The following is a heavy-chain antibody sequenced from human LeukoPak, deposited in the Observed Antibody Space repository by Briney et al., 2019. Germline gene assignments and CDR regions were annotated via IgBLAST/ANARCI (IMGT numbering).Heavy chain of an antibody. CDR3: VKARGDGYKYLFDY. CDR1: GFTFSSYG. J-gene: IGHJ4*02. CDR2: ISNDGSNE. Sequence: PGGSLRLSCAASGFTFSSYGMHWVRQAPGKGLEWVAVISNDGSNEYYADSVKGRFTISRDNSKNTLYLQMNSLRVEDTAVYYCVKARGDGYKYLFDYWGQGTLVIVSS. D-gene: IGHD5-24*01. V-gene: IGHV3-30*18.